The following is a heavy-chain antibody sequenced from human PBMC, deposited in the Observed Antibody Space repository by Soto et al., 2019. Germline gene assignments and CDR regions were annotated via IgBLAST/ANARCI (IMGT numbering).Heavy chain of an antibody. CDR3: ASKIFGTTYFDY. Sequence: LRLSCAASGFTVSTFYMNWVRQAPGKGLEWVSYIRGGGSPILYADSVKGRFTISRDNAKNSLYLQMNSLRAEDTAIYYCASKIFGTTYFDYWGQGALVTVSS. CDR1: GFTVSTFY. D-gene: IGHD1-7*01. CDR2: IRGGGSPI. J-gene: IGHJ4*02. V-gene: IGHV3-48*03.